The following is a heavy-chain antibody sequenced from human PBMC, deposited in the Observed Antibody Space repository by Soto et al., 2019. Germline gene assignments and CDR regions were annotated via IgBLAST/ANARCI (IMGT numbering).Heavy chain of an antibody. D-gene: IGHD3-22*01. J-gene: IGHJ4*02. V-gene: IGHV1-18*01. Sequence: GASVKVSCKASGYTFTSYGISWVRQAPGQGLERMGWISAYNGNTNYAQKLQGRVTMTTDTSTSTAYMELRSLRSDDTAVYYCARHDSSGYYYYFDYWGQGTLVTVSS. CDR1: GYTFTSYG. CDR2: ISAYNGNT. CDR3: ARHDSSGYYYYFDY.